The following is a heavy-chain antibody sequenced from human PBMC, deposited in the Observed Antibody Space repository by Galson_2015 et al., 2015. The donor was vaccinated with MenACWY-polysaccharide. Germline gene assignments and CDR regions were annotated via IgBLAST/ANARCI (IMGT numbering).Heavy chain of an antibody. J-gene: IGHJ4*02. CDR2: ITTSGSTR. V-gene: IGHV3-48*02. D-gene: IGHD4-23*01. CDR3: ARVRGPRVAAWYFGY. Sequence: SLRLSCAGSGFTFSSHSVIWVRQAPGKGLEWVSYITTSGSTRYYADSVKGRFTVSRDNAKNSVYLQVDSLREEDTAVYYCARVRGPRVAAWYFGYWGPGTLVTVSS. CDR1: GFTFSSHS.